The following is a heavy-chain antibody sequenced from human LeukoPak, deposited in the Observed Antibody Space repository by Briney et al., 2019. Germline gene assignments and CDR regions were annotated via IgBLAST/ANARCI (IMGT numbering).Heavy chain of an antibody. J-gene: IGHJ4*02. CDR1: GFTFSSYA. CDR2: ISGSGGST. CDR3: HSSTVDIVATIRRLFDY. Sequence: GGSLRLSCAASGFTFSSYAMSWVRQAPGKGLEWVSAISGSGGSTYYADSVKGRFTISRDNSKNTLYLQMNSLRAEDTAVYYCHSSTVDIVATIRRLFDYWGRGTLVTVSS. V-gene: IGHV3-23*01. D-gene: IGHD5-12*01.